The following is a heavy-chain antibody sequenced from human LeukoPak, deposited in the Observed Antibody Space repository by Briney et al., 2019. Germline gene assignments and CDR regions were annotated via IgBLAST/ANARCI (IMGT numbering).Heavy chain of an antibody. CDR1: GFSLRTTGMC. J-gene: IGHJ4*02. D-gene: IGHD1-26*01. CDR3: ARIRSTGSQSFDY. Sequence: SGPALVKPTQTLTLTCTFSGFSLRTTGMCVTWIRQPPGKALEWLARIDWDDDKYYNTSLKTRLTISKDTSKNQVVLTMTNMDPVDTATYYCARIRSTGSQSFDYWGQGTLVTVSS. V-gene: IGHV2-70*11. CDR2: IDWDDDK.